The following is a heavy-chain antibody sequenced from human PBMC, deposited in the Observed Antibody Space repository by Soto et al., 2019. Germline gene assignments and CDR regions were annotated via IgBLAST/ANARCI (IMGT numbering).Heavy chain of an antibody. CDR3: ARTHSGSYYSVFNY. V-gene: IGHV4-38-2*01. D-gene: IGHD1-26*01. CDR2: IYRSGTT. J-gene: IGHJ4*02. CDR1: NLSISSGYY. Sequence: LSLTCVVSNLSISSGYYLGWIRQSPGKGLEWIASIYRSGTTSYNPSLKSRVTISVDPSKNQFSLMLTAVTAADTAVYYCARTHSGSYYSVFNYWGRGSLVTVSS.